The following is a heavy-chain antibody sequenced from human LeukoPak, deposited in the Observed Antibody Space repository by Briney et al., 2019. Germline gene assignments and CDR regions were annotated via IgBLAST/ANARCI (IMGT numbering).Heavy chain of an antibody. CDR1: GYTSTNYY. V-gene: IGHV1-46*01. CDR3: ARDYYGGHNLYNFDL. D-gene: IGHD3-10*01. J-gene: IGHJ4*02. CDR2: INPSGGRT. Sequence: ASVKVSCKASGYTSTNYYIHWVRQAPGQGLEWMGMINPSGGRTTYAKKFQGRVTMTRDTSTNTVYTELSSLRSDDTAVYYCARDYYGGHNLYNFDLWGQGTRVIVSS.